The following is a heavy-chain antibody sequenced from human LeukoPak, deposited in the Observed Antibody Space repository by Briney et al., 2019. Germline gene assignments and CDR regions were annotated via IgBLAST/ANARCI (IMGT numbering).Heavy chain of an antibody. J-gene: IGHJ4*02. V-gene: IGHV3-74*01. Sequence: GGSLRLSCEASGITFYNYWLHGVRQAPGKGRVWVSRVDTDGSGTIYADSVKGRFTVSRDNAKNTLYLQMISLRAEDTAVYYCARGGYSSGLDYWGQGILVTVSS. CDR1: GITFYNYW. CDR2: VDTDGSGT. CDR3: ARGGYSSGLDY. D-gene: IGHD6-19*01.